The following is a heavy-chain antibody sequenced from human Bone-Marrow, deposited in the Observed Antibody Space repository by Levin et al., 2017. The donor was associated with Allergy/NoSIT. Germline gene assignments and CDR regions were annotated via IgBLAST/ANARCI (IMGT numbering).Heavy chain of an antibody. J-gene: IGHJ4*02. CDR3: AKGGHLSFFDY. Sequence: GGSLRLSCAASGLTFGNYAMTWVRQTPGKGLEWVSTISGNGDTTFYADSVKGRFTISRDNSKNTVRLQTSRLSAEDTAVYYCAKGGHLSFFDYWGQGALVTVSS. V-gene: IGHV3-23*01. CDR2: ISGNGDTT. CDR1: GLTFGNYA. D-gene: IGHD3-3*02.